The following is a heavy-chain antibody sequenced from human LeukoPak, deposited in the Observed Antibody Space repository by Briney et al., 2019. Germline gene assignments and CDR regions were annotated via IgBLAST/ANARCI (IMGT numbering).Heavy chain of an antibody. J-gene: IGHJ5*02. CDR2: IYTSGST. Sequence: SETLSLTCTVSGGSISSYYWSWIRQPPGKGLEWIGYIYTSGSTNYNPSLKSRVTISVDTSKNQFSLKLSSVTAADTAVYYCARGAYYYGSGSYSWFDPWGQGTLVTVSS. CDR1: GGSISSYY. V-gene: IGHV4-4*09. CDR3: ARGAYYYGSGSYSWFDP. D-gene: IGHD3-10*01.